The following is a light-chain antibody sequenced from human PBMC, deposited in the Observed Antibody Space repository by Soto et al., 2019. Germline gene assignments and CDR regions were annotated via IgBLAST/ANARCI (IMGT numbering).Light chain of an antibody. Sequence: DIQMSQSPSSVSASEVDRVTITCLASQGINNWLAWYQQKPGKAPKLLIYAASSLHSGVPSRFSGSGSGTNFTLTISSLQPEDFATYYCQQANSFPITFGQGTRLEIK. CDR2: AAS. J-gene: IGKJ5*01. CDR3: QQANSFPIT. V-gene: IGKV1-12*01. CDR1: QGINNW.